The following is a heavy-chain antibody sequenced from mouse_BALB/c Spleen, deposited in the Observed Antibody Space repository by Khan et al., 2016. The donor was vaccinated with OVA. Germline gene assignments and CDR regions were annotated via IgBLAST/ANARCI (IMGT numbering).Heavy chain of an antibody. D-gene: IGHD1-1*01. CDR1: GFTFSTYG. J-gene: IGHJ3*01. CDR3: TRLAYYYDSEGFAY. Sequence: EVELVESGGDLVKPGGSLKLSCAASGFTFSTYGMSWVRQAPDKRLEWVATVSTGGSYTYYPDSVKGRFTISRDNAKNTLYPQMSDLRSEDTAMFYCTRLAYYYDSEGFAYWGQGTLVTVSA. CDR2: VSTGGSYT. V-gene: IGHV5-6*01.